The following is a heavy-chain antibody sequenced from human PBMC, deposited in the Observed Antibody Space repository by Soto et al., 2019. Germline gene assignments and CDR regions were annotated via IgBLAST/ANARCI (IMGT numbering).Heavy chain of an antibody. CDR2: TYYRSKWIS. J-gene: IGHJ4*02. CDR3: ARDPPDFNSGFDF. D-gene: IGHD1-26*01. CDR1: MDSVSNNRAT. V-gene: IGHV6-1*01. Sequence: SQTLSLTCAISMDSVSNNRATWNWIRQSPSGGLEWLGRTYYRSKWISDYAMSVKGRISINPDTSKNLVSLHLNFVTTEDTAVYYCARDPPDFNSGFDFWGQGTPVTVSS.